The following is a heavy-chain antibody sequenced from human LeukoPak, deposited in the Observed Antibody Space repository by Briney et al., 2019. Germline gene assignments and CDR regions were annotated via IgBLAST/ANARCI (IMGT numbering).Heavy chain of an antibody. CDR3: ARFPCTSRHDAPYDAFDI. Sequence: GESLKISCKGSGYSFTRYWIGWVRQMPGKGLEWMGIIYPGDSDTRYSPSFQGQVTISADKPISTAYLQWSSLKASDTAMYYCARFPCTSRHDAPYDAFDIWGQGTMVTVSS. D-gene: IGHD2-2*01. V-gene: IGHV5-51*04. CDR1: GYSFTRYW. J-gene: IGHJ3*02. CDR2: IYPGDSDT.